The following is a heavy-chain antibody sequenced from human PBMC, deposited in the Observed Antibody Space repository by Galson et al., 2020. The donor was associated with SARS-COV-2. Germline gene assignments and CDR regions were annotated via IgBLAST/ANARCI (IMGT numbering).Heavy chain of an antibody. D-gene: IGHD3-22*01. Sequence: ETSETLSLTCTVSGDSISSSSYYWGWIRQPPGKGLEWIGKAYYSGGTYYNPSLKSRVTISIDTSKDQFSLKVTSVTAADTAVYYCARHPLDTYYGGSSGSFLDYWGQGILVTVSS. CDR1: GDSISSSSYY. V-gene: IGHV4-39*01. J-gene: IGHJ4*02. CDR3: ARHPLDTYYGGSSGSFLDY. CDR2: AYYSGGT.